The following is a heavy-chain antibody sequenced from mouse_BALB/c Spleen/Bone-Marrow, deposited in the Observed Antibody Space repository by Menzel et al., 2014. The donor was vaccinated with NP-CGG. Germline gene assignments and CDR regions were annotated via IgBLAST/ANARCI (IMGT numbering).Heavy chain of an antibody. Sequence: EVQLQQSGGGLVQPGGSLKLSCATSGFTFSDYYMYWVRQTPEKRLEWVAYISNGGGSTYYPDTVKGRFTISRDNAKNTLYLQMSRLESEDTAMYYCARHLYGNYGAMDYWGQGTSVTVSS. V-gene: IGHV5-12*02. CDR2: ISNGGGST. D-gene: IGHD2-1*01. CDR1: GFTFSDYY. J-gene: IGHJ4*01. CDR3: ARHLYGNYGAMDY.